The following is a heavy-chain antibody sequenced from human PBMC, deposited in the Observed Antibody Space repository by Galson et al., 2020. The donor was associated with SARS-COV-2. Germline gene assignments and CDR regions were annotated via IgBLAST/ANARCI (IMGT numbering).Heavy chain of an antibody. CDR2: ISYDGSNK. D-gene: IGHD6-19*01. V-gene: IGHV3-30*04. CDR3: ASELIAVAGPPFDY. Sequence: LSLTCAASGFTFSSYAMHWVRQAPGKGLEWVAVISYDGSNKYYADSVKGRFTISRDNSKNTLYLQMNSLRAEDTAVYYCASELIAVAGPPFDYWGQGTLVTVSS. CDR1: GFTFSSYA. J-gene: IGHJ4*02.